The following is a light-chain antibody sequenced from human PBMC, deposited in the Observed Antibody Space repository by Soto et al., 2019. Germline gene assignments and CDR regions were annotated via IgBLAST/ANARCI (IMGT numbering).Light chain of an antibody. V-gene: IGLV2-23*02. Sequence: SVLTQPASVSGSPGQSITISCTGSSSDVGSYSLVSWYQHHPGKAPELMIYEVSKRPSGVSNRFSGSKSGNTASLTISGLQAEDEADYYCCSYAGGSPYVFGSGTKVTVL. CDR2: EVS. CDR3: CSYAGGSPYV. J-gene: IGLJ1*01. CDR1: SSDVGSYSL.